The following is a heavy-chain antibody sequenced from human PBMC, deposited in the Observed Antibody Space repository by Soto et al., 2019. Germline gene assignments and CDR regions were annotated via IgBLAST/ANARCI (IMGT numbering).Heavy chain of an antibody. D-gene: IGHD3-9*01. V-gene: IGHV1-46*01. J-gene: IGHJ6*02. CDR2: INPSGGST. CDR3: ARDTYYDILTGYYTHYYYYGMDV. CDR1: GYTFTSYY. Sequence: VASVKVSCKASGYTFTSYYMHWVRQAPGQGLEWMGIINPSGGSTSYAQKFQGRVTMTRDTSTSTVYMELSSLRSEDTAVYYCARDTYYDILTGYYTHYYYYGMDVWGQGTTVTVSS.